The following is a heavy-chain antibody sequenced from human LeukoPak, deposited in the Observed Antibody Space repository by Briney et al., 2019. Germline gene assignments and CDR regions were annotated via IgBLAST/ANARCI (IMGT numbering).Heavy chain of an antibody. Sequence: ASVKVSCKASGYTFTSYDINWVRQATGQGLEWMGWMNPNSGNTGYAQKFQGRVTMTRNTSISTAYMELSSLRSEDTAVYHCARDSYDFWSGYLLDFDYWGQGTLVTVSS. D-gene: IGHD3-3*01. CDR3: ARDSYDFWSGYLLDFDY. CDR2: MNPNSGNT. J-gene: IGHJ4*02. V-gene: IGHV1-8*01. CDR1: GYTFTSYD.